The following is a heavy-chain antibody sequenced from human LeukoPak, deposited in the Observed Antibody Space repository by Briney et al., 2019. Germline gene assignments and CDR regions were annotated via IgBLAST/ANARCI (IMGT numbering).Heavy chain of an antibody. CDR1: GGTFSSYA. Sequence: SVKVSCKASGGTFSSYAISWGRQAPGQGLEWMGGIIPTFGTANYAQKFQGRVTITADESTSTAYMELSSLRSEDTAVYYCARDGGFPARPFDYWGQGTLVTVSS. D-gene: IGHD3-10*01. V-gene: IGHV1-69*13. CDR2: IIPTFGTA. CDR3: ARDGGFPARPFDY. J-gene: IGHJ4*02.